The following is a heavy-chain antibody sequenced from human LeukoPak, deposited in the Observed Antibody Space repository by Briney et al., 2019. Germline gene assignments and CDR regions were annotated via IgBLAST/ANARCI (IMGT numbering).Heavy chain of an antibody. Sequence: SETLSLTCAVYGGSFSGYYWSWIRQPPGKGLEWIGEINHSGSTNYNPSLKSRVTISVDTSKNQFSLKLSSVTAADTAVYYCASGKSHGDYWGQGTLVTVSS. CDR2: INHSGST. CDR3: ASGKSHGDY. V-gene: IGHV4-34*01. D-gene: IGHD5-12*01. J-gene: IGHJ4*02. CDR1: GGSFSGYY.